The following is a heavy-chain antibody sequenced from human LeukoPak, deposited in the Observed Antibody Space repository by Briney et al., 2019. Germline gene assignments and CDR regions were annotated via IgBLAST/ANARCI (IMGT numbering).Heavy chain of an antibody. D-gene: IGHD3-10*01. V-gene: IGHV4-59*08. CDR2: IYYSGST. CDR3: ARSSPEVRGIIYYFYGMDV. CDR1: GGSISSYY. Sequence: SETLSLTCTVSGGSISSYYWSWIRQPPGKGLEWIGYIYYSGSTNYNPSLKSRVTISVDTSKNQFSLKLSSVTAADTAMYYCARSSPEVRGIIYYFYGMDVWGQGTTVTVSS. J-gene: IGHJ6*02.